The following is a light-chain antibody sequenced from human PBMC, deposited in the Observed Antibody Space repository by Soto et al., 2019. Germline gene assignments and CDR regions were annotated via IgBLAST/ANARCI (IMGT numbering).Light chain of an antibody. V-gene: IGKV3-15*01. J-gene: IGKJ2*01. CDR1: QSVSSN. Sequence: EIVMTQSPATLSVSPGGRATLSCRASQSVSSNLAWFQQKPGQAPRLLIYGASTRATGVPARFGGSGSGTVFTLTISSLQSEDCAVYYCQQYNDWPGGTFGQGTQL. CDR3: QQYNDWPGGT. CDR2: GAS.